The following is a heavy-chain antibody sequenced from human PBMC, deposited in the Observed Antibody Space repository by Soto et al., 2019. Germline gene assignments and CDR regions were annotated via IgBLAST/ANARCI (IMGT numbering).Heavy chain of an antibody. CDR2: MNPNSGNT. CDR3: ACERRRIAASWSDP. CDR1: GYTFTSYD. V-gene: IGHV1-8*01. J-gene: IGHJ5*02. Sequence: QVQLVQSGAEVKKPGASVKVSCKASGYTFTSYDINWVRQATGQGLEWMGWMNPNSGNTAYAQKFQGRVTMTRNTSIDTAYLGLSRLRSADTAVYYSACERRRIAASWSDPWGQGTRVTVSS. D-gene: IGHD2-15*01.